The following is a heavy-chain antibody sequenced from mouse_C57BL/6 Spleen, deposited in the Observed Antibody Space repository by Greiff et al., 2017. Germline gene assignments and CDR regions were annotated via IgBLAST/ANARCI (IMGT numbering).Heavy chain of an antibody. CDR1: GYTFTSYW. V-gene: IGHV1-64*01. CDR3: ARGGYDGYRAWFAY. D-gene: IGHD2-3*01. J-gene: IGHJ3*01. CDR2: IHPNSGST. Sequence: QVQLQQPGAELVKPGASVKLSCKASGYTFTSYWMHWVKQRPGQGLEWIGMIHPNSGSTNYNEKFKSKATLTVDKSSSTAYMQLSSLTSEDSAVYYWARGGYDGYRAWFAYWGQGTLVTVSA.